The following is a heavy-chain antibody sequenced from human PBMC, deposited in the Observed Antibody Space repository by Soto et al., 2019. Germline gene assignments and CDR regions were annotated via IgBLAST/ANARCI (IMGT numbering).Heavy chain of an antibody. V-gene: IGHV3-23*01. CDR2: ISGSGDGT. Sequence: GGSLRLSCSASGFTFSSFALSWVRQAPGMGLEWVSAISGSGDGTDYADSVKGRFTISRDNSKNTLYLQMNSLRAEDTAVYYCAGPGYSSQDYWGQGALVTVSS. D-gene: IGHD5-18*01. J-gene: IGHJ4*02. CDR3: AGPGYSSQDY. CDR1: GFTFSSFA.